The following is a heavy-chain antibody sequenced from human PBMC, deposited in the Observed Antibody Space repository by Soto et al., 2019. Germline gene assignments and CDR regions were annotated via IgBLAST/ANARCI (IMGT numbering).Heavy chain of an antibody. Sequence: GASVKVSCKASGYTFSNYGITWVRQAPGQGLEWMRWISAYNGNIKYAQNFQGRVTMTTDTSTSTAYMELKSLRSDDTAVYFCARLLYSYGSGWFDPWGQGTLVTSPQ. CDR3: ARLLYSYGSGWFDP. CDR1: GYTFSNYG. D-gene: IGHD3-10*01. CDR2: ISAYNGNI. V-gene: IGHV1-18*01. J-gene: IGHJ5*02.